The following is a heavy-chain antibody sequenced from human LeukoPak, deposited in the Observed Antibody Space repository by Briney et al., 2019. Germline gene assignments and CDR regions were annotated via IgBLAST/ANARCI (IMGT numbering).Heavy chain of an antibody. CDR1: GGSISSGDYY. V-gene: IGHV4-30-4*08. Sequence: SSETLSLTCTVSGGSISSGDYYWSWIRQPPGKGLEWIGYIYYSGSTYYNPSLKGRVTISVDTSKNQFSLKLSSVTAADTAVYYCARVTRYCSSTSCSDYWGQGTLVTVSS. CDR3: ARVTRYCSSTSCSDY. CDR2: IYYSGST. D-gene: IGHD2-2*01. J-gene: IGHJ4*02.